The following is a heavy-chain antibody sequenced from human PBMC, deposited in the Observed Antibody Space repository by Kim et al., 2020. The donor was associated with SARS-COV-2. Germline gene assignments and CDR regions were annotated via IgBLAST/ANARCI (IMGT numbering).Heavy chain of an antibody. CDR1: GGTFSSYA. D-gene: IGHD6-19*01. Sequence: SVKVSCKASGGTFSSYAISWVRQAPGQGLEWMGGIIPIFGTANYAQKFQGRVTITADESTSTAYMELSSLRSEDTAVYYCARDAPYSSGWYHFDYWGQGTLVTVSS. CDR2: IIPIFGTA. V-gene: IGHV1-69*13. J-gene: IGHJ4*02. CDR3: ARDAPYSSGWYHFDY.